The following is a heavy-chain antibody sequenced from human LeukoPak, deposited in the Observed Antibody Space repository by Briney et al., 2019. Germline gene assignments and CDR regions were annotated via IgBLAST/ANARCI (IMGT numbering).Heavy chain of an antibody. CDR3: ARLRRRYCSGGSCLNWFDP. D-gene: IGHD2-15*01. V-gene: IGHV4-59*08. CDR2: IYYSGST. Sequence: PSETLSLTCTVSGGSISSYYWSWIRQPPGKGLEWIGYIYYSGSTNYNPSLKSRVTISVDTSKNQFSLKLSSVTAADTAVYYCARLRRRYCSGGSCLNWFDPWGQGTLVTVSS. CDR1: GGSISSYY. J-gene: IGHJ5*02.